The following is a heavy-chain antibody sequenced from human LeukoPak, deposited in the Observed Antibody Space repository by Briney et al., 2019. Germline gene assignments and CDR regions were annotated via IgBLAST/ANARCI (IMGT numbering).Heavy chain of an antibody. CDR1: GGSISSSSYY. J-gene: IGHJ4*02. CDR3: ARSQFDY. V-gene: IGHV4-39*07. Sequence: SEALSLTCTVSGGSISSSSYYWGWIRQPPGKGLEWIGSIYYSGSTYYNPSLKSRVTISVDTSKNQFSLKLSSVTAADTAVYYCARSQFDYWGQGTLVTVSS. CDR2: IYYSGST.